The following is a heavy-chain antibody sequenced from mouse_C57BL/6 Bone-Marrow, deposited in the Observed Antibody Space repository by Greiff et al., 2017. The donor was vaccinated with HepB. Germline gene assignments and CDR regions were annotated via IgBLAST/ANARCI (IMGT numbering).Heavy chain of an antibody. D-gene: IGHD1-1*01. CDR2: IDPENGDT. J-gene: IGHJ2*01. CDR3: TLTTVVATPFDD. Sequence: EVQLQESGAELVRPGASVKLSCTASGFNIKDDYMHWVKQRPEQGLEWIGWIDPENGDTEYASKFQGKATITADTSSNTAYLQLSSLTSEDTAVYYCTLTTVVATPFDDGGQGTTLTVSS. V-gene: IGHV14-4*01. CDR1: GFNIKDDY.